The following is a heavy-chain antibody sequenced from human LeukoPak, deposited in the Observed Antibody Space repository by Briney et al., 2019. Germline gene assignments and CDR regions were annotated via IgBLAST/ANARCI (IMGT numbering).Heavy chain of an antibody. CDR2: IYSGGRT. J-gene: IGHJ4*02. CDR1: GFTVSVNY. D-gene: IGHD2-2*01. Sequence: PRGSLRLSCAASGFTVSVNYMSWVRQAPGKGLEWVSVIYSGGRTYYADSVKGRFTISRDNSKNTVYLQMSSLRAEDTAVYYCPRDGSYARSFDYWGQGTLITVSS. CDR3: PRDGSYARSFDY. V-gene: IGHV3-53*01.